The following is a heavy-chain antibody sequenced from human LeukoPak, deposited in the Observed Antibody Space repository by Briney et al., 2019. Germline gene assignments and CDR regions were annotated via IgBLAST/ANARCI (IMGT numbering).Heavy chain of an antibody. CDR1: GFTFSSYS. D-gene: IGHD4-17*01. CDR2: ISSSSYI. V-gene: IGHV3-21*03. J-gene: IGHJ4*02. Sequence: GGSLRLSCAASGFTFSSYSMNWVRQAPGKGLEWVSSISSSSYIYYADSVKGRFTISRDNAKNSLYLQMNSLRAEDTAVYYCAPSMTTVSPFDYWGQGTLVTVSS. CDR3: APSMTTVSPFDY.